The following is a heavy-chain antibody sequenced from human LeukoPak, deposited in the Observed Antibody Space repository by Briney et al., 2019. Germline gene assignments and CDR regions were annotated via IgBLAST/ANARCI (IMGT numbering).Heavy chain of an antibody. CDR2: IKSKTDGGTT. Sequence: GGSLRLSCAASGFTFSNAWMSWVRQAPGKGLEWVGRIKSKTDGGTTDYAAPVKGRFTISRDDSKNTLYLQMSSLKTEDTAVYYCTKARRYYYGSGSFFSYYFDYWGQGTLVTASS. CDR1: GFTFSNAW. V-gene: IGHV3-15*01. J-gene: IGHJ4*02. CDR3: TKARRYYYGSGSFFSYYFDY. D-gene: IGHD3-10*01.